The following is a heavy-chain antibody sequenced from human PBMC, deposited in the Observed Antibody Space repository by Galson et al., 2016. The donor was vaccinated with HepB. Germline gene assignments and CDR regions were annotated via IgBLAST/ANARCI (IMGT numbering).Heavy chain of an antibody. J-gene: IGHJ4*01. V-gene: IGHV3-23*01. CDR1: GFTFSSYA. CDR2: ISGTGGST. Sequence: SLRLSCAASGFTFSSYAMSWVRQAPGKGLEWVSAISGTGGSTYYADSVKGRFTISRDNAKNSLYLQMDSLRDDDTAVYYCARKRPFGPVDYWGHGTLVSVSS. CDR3: ARKRPFGPVDY. D-gene: IGHD2/OR15-2a*01.